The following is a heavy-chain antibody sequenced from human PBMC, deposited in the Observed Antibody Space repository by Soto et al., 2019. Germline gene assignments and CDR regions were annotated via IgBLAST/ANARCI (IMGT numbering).Heavy chain of an antibody. V-gene: IGHV3-74*01. CDR1: GFTFSSYW. D-gene: IGHD3-10*01. CDR3: ARGGLGTYLLDF. CDR2: IKGDESGT. Sequence: EVQLVESGGGLVQPGGSLRLSCAASGFTFSSYWMHWVLQAPGKGLVWVSRIKGDESGTNYADSVKGRFTISRDNAKNTLYLQMNSLRAEDTAVYYCARGGLGTYLLDFWGQGTLVTVSS. J-gene: IGHJ4*02.